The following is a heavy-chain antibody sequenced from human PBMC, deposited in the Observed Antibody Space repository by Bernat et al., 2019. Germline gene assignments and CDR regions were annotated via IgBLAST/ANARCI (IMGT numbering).Heavy chain of an antibody. CDR3: ARGGLLWFGDPFDF. D-gene: IGHD3-10*01. CDR2: VSNSGAS. Sequence: QVQLQESGPVLVKPSETLALTCTVSGGSINSFYWSWIRQPPGKGLEWIAYVSNSGASKYNPSLRSRVTISIDTSNNQFSLKLNSVTAADTAVYYCARGGLLWFGDPFDFWGQGTLVTVSS. V-gene: IGHV4-59*01. CDR1: GGSINSFY. J-gene: IGHJ4*02.